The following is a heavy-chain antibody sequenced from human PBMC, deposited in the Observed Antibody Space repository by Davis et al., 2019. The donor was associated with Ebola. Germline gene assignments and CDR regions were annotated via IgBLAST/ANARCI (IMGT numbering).Heavy chain of an antibody. CDR1: GGSLSGYY. CDR3: ATNTTSKGFDI. J-gene: IGHJ3*02. Sequence: PSETLSLTCAVSGGSLSGYYWSWIRQSPGKGLEWIGEINQYGNTNYNPSLKSRVTMSVDTSTNQFSLNLRSVTHADTTTYLCATNTTSKGFDIWGQGISVAVSS. V-gene: IGHV4-34*01. D-gene: IGHD1-14*01. CDR2: INQYGNT.